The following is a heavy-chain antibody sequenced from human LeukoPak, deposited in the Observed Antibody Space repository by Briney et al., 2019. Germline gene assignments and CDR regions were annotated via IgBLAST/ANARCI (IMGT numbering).Heavy chain of an antibody. J-gene: IGHJ3*02. CDR3: ARDQHGITMVRGPAFDI. CDR1: GYTFTSYG. CDR2: ISAYNGNT. D-gene: IGHD3-10*01. V-gene: IGHV1-18*01. Sequence: ASVKVSCKASGYTFTSYGISWVRQAPGQGLEWMGWISAYNGNTNYAQKLQGRVTMTTDTSTSTAYMELRSLRSDDTAVYYCARDQHGITMVRGPAFDIWGQGTMVTVSS.